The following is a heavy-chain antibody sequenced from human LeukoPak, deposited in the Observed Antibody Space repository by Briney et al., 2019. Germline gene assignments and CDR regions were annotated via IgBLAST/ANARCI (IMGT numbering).Heavy chain of an antibody. CDR1: GYTFSGYY. D-gene: IGHD2-15*01. Sequence: ASVKVSCKASGYTFSGYYMHWVRQAPGQGLEWMGWIDPSSGTSYAQKLQGRITMTRDTSISTAYMELRRLTSDDTAVYYCTRGGRLEFDFWGQGTLVTVSS. CDR2: IDPSSGT. CDR3: TRGGRLEFDF. V-gene: IGHV1-2*02. J-gene: IGHJ4*02.